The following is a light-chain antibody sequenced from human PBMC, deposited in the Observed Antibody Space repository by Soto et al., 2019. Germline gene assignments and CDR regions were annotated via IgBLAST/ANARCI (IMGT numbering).Light chain of an antibody. V-gene: IGKV1-9*01. CDR3: QQLDSYPIGT. Sequence: IQLTQSPSSLSASVGDRVTITCRASQGISSYLAWYQQKPGKAPKLLIYAASTLQSGVPSRFSGSGSGTDFTLTISSLQPEDFATYYCQQLDSYPIGTFGGGTKVEIK. CDR2: AAS. J-gene: IGKJ4*01. CDR1: QGISSY.